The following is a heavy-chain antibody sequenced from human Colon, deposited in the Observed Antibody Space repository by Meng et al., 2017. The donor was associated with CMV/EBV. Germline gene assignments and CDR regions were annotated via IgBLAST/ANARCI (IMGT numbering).Heavy chain of an antibody. V-gene: IGHV1-2*02. CDR2: IYPQDGGT. D-gene: IGHD6-13*01. CDR3: VRESWYFDF. CDR1: GYTFTANH. J-gene: IGHJ4*02. Sequence: QGQLVQSGNEVKKPWASVKVSCKTSGYTFTANHLHWVRQAPGQGLEWMGWIYPQDGGTYFAQKFQDRVTLTRDTSITTAYMELSGLTSDDTAIYYCVRESWYFDFWGEGTLVTVSS.